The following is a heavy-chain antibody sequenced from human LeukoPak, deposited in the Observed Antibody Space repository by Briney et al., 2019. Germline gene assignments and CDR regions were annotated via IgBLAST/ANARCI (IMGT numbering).Heavy chain of an antibody. CDR2: ISDSGGNT. V-gene: IGHV3-23*01. CDR1: GFTFSSYA. Sequence: GGSLRLSCAASGFTFSSYAMSWVRQAPGKGLEWVSAISDSGGNTYYADSVKGRFTISRDNSKNTLYLQMNSLRAEDTAVYYCAREPDYYDSSGYYSDYWGQGTLVTVSS. D-gene: IGHD3-22*01. J-gene: IGHJ4*02. CDR3: AREPDYYDSSGYYSDY.